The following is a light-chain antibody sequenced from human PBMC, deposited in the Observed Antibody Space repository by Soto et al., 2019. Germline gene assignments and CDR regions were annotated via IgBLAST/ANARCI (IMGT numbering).Light chain of an antibody. Sequence: EIVLTQSPATLSLSQGKGAPPPCGPGQRIRTYLAWYQQKPGQLPRLLIYDASNRATGIPARFSGSGSGTDFTLTISSLEPEDFAVYYCQQRSSWLFGGGTKVEIK. CDR2: DAS. CDR3: QQRSSWL. V-gene: IGKV3-11*01. J-gene: IGKJ4*01. CDR1: QRIRTY.